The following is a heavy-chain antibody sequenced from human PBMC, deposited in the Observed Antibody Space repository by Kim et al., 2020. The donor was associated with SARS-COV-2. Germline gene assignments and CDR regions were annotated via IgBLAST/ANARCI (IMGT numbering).Heavy chain of an antibody. Sequence: ASVKVSCKASGDTFSKYEINWVRQATGQGLEWMGWMSPKSGNSGCAQKFHDRVTMTRDVATSEVYLELSSLRSEDTAVYYCLRATSGYDDYYYYYMDVWGKGTSVTVSS. CDR2: MSPKSGNS. J-gene: IGHJ6*03. CDR1: GDTFSKYE. V-gene: IGHV1-8*01. D-gene: IGHD5-12*01. CDR3: LRATSGYDDYYYYYMDV.